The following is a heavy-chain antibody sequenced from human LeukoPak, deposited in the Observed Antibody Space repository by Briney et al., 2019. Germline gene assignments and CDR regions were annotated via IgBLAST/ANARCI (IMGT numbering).Heavy chain of an antibody. CDR3: AKISSGWYDYYYGMDV. CDR2: IYYSGST. V-gene: IGHV4-31*03. J-gene: IGHJ6*02. D-gene: IGHD6-19*01. Sequence: SETLSLTCTVSGGSISSGGYYWSWIRQHPGKGLEWIGYIYYSGSTYYNPSLKSRVTISVDTSKNQFSLKLSSVTAADTAVYYCAKISSGWYDYYYGMDVWGQGTTVTVSS. CDR1: GGSISSGGYY.